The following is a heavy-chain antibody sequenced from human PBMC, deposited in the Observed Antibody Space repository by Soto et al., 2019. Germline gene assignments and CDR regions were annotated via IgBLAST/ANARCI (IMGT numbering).Heavy chain of an antibody. Sequence: SETLSLTCTVSGGSISSYYWSWILQPPWKGLEWIGYIYYSGSTNYNPSLKSRVTISVDTSKNQFSLKLSSVTAADTAVYYCARQTGTLARYDAFDIWGQGTMVTVSS. CDR2: IYYSGST. CDR1: GGSISSYY. V-gene: IGHV4-59*08. D-gene: IGHD1-7*01. CDR3: ARQTGTLARYDAFDI. J-gene: IGHJ3*02.